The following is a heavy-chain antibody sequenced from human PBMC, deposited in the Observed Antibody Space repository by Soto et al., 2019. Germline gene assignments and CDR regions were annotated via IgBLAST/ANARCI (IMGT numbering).Heavy chain of an antibody. J-gene: IGHJ3*02. CDR2: IWYDGSNK. V-gene: IGHV3-33*01. Sequence: VQLVESGGGVVQPGRSLRLSCAASGVTFSSYGMRWVRQAPGKGLEWVAVIWYDGSNKYYADSVKGRFTISRDNSKNTLYLQMNSLRAEDTAVYYCARSLMGYCSSTSCYSNAFDIWGQGTMVTVSS. D-gene: IGHD2-2*02. CDR1: GVTFSSYG. CDR3: ARSLMGYCSSTSCYSNAFDI.